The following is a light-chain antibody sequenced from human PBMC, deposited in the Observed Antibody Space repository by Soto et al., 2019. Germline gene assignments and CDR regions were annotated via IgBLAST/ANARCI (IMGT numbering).Light chain of an antibody. CDR1: SSNIGAGYD. J-gene: IGLJ2*01. CDR2: GNS. CDR3: QSYGSSLSGSHVV. Sequence: QAVVTQPPSVSGAPGQRVTISCTGSSSNIGAGYDVHWYQQLPGTAPKLLIYGNSNRPSGVPDRFSGSKSGTSASLAITGLQAEDEADYYCQSYGSSLSGSHVVFGGGTKLTVL. V-gene: IGLV1-40*01.